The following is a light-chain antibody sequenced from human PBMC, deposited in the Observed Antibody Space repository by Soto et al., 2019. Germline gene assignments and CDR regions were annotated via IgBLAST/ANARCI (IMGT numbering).Light chain of an antibody. CDR1: QSFSSSY. Sequence: EIVLTQSPGTLSLSPGERATLSCRASQSFSSSYLAWYQQKPGQAPRLLIYGASSRATGIPDRFSGSGSGTDFPLTISRREPEDFAVYYCQQYGSSPFTFGPGTKVDIK. V-gene: IGKV3-20*01. J-gene: IGKJ3*01. CDR2: GAS. CDR3: QQYGSSPFT.